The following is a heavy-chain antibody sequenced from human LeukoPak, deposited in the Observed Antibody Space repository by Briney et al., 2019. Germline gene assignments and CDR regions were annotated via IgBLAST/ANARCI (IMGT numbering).Heavy chain of an antibody. J-gene: IGHJ1*01. Sequence: SETLSLTCTVSGGSISSYYWSWIRQPPGKGLEWIGYIYYSGSTNYNPSLKSRVTISVDTSKNQLSLKLSSVTAADTAVYYCARDSRDEYFQHWGQGTLVTVSS. V-gene: IGHV4-59*01. CDR2: IYYSGST. CDR1: GGSISSYY. D-gene: IGHD6-13*01. CDR3: ARDSRDEYFQH.